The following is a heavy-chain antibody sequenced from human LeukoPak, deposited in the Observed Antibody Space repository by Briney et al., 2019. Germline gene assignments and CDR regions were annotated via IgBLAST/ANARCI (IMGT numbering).Heavy chain of an antibody. D-gene: IGHD1-1*01. V-gene: IGHV1-69*04. CDR2: IIPILNIP. CDR3: AREKMEVGYYGLDV. CDR1: GGTFDNSA. J-gene: IGHJ6*02. Sequence: ASVKVSCKASGGTFDNSAINGVRQAPGQGLEWMGRIIPILNIPNYVQKLQGRVTIAADKSTSTAYMELSSLRSDDTAVYYCAREKMEVGYYGLDVWGQGTTVTVSS.